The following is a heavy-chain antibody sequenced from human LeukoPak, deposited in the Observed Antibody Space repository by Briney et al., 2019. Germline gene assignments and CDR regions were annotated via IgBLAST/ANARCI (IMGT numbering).Heavy chain of an antibody. Sequence: MGIIYPGDSDTRYSPSFQGQVTISADKSISTAYLQWSSLKASDTAMYYCARGNYDSSGFDYWGQGTLVTVSS. D-gene: IGHD3-22*01. J-gene: IGHJ4*02. CDR2: IYPGDSDT. V-gene: IGHV5-51*01. CDR3: ARGNYDSSGFDY.